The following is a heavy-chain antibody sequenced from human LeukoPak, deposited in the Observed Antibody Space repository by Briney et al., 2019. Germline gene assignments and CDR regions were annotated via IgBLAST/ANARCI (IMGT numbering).Heavy chain of an antibody. CDR2: ISGGGGNT. V-gene: IGHV3-23*01. J-gene: IGHJ4*02. CDR1: KFAFSSYA. Sequence: PGGSLRLSCAASKFAFSSYAMSWVRQAPGKGLEWVSAISGGGGNTYYADSVKGRFTISRDSCKNTLYLQMNSLRAEDTAVFYCARDQYDTWSRRGNFDSWGQGTLVIVSS. CDR3: ARDQYDTWSRRGNFDS. D-gene: IGHD3-3*01.